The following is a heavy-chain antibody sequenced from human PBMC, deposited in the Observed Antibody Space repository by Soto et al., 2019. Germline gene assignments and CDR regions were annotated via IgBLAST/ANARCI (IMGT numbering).Heavy chain of an antibody. D-gene: IGHD1-26*01. CDR2: ITPFNGDV. V-gene: IGHV1-45*02. Sequence: QMQLVQSGAEVKKTGSSVTVSCKALGNTFTYRYLHWVRQAPGQALEWMGWITPFNGDVHYAQKFQDIVTITRDRSINTAYMRMSSLRSEDTAMYYCASGGAGSGPFTWELPDHWGQGTLVTVSS. CDR3: ASGGAGSGPFTWELPDH. CDR1: GNTFTYRY. J-gene: IGHJ4*02.